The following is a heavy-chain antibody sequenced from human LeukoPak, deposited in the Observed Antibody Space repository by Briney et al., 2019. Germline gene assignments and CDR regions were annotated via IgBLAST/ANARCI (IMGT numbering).Heavy chain of an antibody. Sequence: PSETLSLTCAVYGGSISSSNWWSWVRQPPGKGLEWIGEIYHSGSTNYNPSLKSRVTISVDKSKNQFSLKLNSVTAADTAVYYCARALRYFDWLIDYWGQGTLVTVSS. D-gene: IGHD3-9*01. V-gene: IGHV4-4*02. CDR3: ARALRYFDWLIDY. CDR1: GGSISSSNW. CDR2: IYHSGST. J-gene: IGHJ4*02.